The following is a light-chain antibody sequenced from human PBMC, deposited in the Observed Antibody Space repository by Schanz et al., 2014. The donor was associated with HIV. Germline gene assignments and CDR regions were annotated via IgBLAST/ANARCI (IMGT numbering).Light chain of an antibody. Sequence: EIVMTQSPATLSVSPGERATLSCRASQTVSANLAWYQQKPGQAPRLLIYDASTRATGIPDRFSGSGSGTQFTLTISGLQSEDLGVYYCQQYHHWPITFGQGTRLEIK. J-gene: IGKJ5*01. CDR2: DAS. CDR1: QTVSAN. CDR3: QQYHHWPIT. V-gene: IGKV3D-15*01.